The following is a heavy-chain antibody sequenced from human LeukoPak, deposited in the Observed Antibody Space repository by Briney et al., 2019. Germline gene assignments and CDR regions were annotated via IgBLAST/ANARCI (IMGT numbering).Heavy chain of an antibody. Sequence: GGSLRVSCAASGFTFSSYSMNWVRQAPGKGLEWVSSISSSSSYIYYADSVKGRFTISKDNAKNSLYLQMNSLRAEDTAVYSCARAFSSYGMDVWGQGTTVTVSS. CDR3: ARAFSSYGMDV. CDR2: ISSSSSYI. CDR1: GFTFSSYS. J-gene: IGHJ6*02. V-gene: IGHV3-21*01.